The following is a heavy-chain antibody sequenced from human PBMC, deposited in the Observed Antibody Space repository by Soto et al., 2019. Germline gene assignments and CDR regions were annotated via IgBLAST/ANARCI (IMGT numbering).Heavy chain of an antibody. J-gene: IGHJ4*02. CDR2: IYYSGST. CDR3: ALITDFWSGYYTDY. Sequence: LSLTCTVSGGSISSYYWSWIRQPPGKGLEWIGYIYYSGSTNYNPSLKSRVTISVDTSKNQFSLKLSSVTAADTAVYYCALITDFWSGYYTDYWGQGTPVTVSS. CDR1: GGSISSYY. D-gene: IGHD3-3*01. V-gene: IGHV4-59*01.